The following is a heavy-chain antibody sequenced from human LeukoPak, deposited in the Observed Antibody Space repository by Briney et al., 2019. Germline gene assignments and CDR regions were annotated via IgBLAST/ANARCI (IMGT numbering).Heavy chain of an antibody. D-gene: IGHD2-2*03. CDR1: GFTFSSYE. CDR3: ARDFGYCSSTSCSYYYYYYMDV. V-gene: IGHV3-48*03. CDR2: ISSSGSTI. Sequence: GGSLRLSCAASGFTFSSYEMNWVRQAPGKGLEWVSYISSSGSTIYYADSVKGRFTISRDNAKNSLYLQMNSLRAEDTAVYYCARDFGYCSSTSCSYYYYYYMDVWGKGTTVTVSS. J-gene: IGHJ6*03.